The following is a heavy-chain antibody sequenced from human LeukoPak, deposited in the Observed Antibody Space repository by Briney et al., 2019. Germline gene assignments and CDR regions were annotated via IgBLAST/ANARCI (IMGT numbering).Heavy chain of an antibody. CDR2: MSVYNGNK. CDR3: ARDFIVATILLFVP. D-gene: IGHD5-12*01. V-gene: IGHV1-18*01. Sequence: ASVKVSCKASGSTFTSYGISLMRHAPGPGLELMGGMSVYNGNKNYAQKLQGRVNMTTDTSTSRTYMELRSMRSDDTAVYYCARDFIVATILLFVPWGQGTLVTVSS. CDR1: GSTFTSYG. J-gene: IGHJ5*02.